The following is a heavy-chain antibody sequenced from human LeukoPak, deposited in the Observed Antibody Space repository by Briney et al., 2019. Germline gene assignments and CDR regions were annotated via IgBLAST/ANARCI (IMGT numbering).Heavy chain of an antibody. CDR2: IYHSWST. J-gene: IGHJ6*03. CDR3: ARVGGSGYSYGYFGYTYYYYYMDV. Sequence: PSETLSLICTVSGYSISSGYYWGWIRQPPGKGLEWIGRIYHSWSTYYNPSLKSRDTISVDTSKSQFSLKLSSVTAADTAVYYCARVGGSGYSYGYFGYTYYYYYMDVWGKGTTVTVSS. V-gene: IGHV4-38-2*02. CDR1: GYSISSGYY. D-gene: IGHD5-18*01.